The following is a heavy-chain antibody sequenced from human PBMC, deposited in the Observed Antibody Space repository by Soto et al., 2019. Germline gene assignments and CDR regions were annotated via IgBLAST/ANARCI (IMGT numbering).Heavy chain of an antibody. D-gene: IGHD2-15*01. J-gene: IGHJ4*02. CDR3: GKVLVGATGHTDSDY. CDR2: IDYNGVT. CDR1: GGSIYRSVYY. V-gene: IGHV4-39*01. Sequence: LSLTCTVSGGSIYRSVYYWGWIRQPPGRGLEWIGNIDYNGVTYSNPSLKSRVTISRDTSKNQFSLKLTSVTAADTALYYCGKVLVGATGHTDSDYWGPGTLVTVSS.